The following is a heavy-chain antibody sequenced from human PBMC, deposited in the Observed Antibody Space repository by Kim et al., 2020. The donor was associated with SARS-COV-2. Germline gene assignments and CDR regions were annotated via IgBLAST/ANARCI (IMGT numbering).Heavy chain of an antibody. Sequence: GESLKISCKGSGYSFTSYWIGWVRQMPGKGLEWMGIIYPGDSDTRYSPSFQGQVTISADKSISTAYLQWSSLKASDTAMYYCARLGTLGYCSSTSCYTGGYWGGYYYYGMDVWGQGTTVTVSS. D-gene: IGHD2-2*02. CDR3: ARLGTLGYCSSTSCYTGGYWGGYYYYGMDV. CDR1: GYSFTSYW. J-gene: IGHJ6*02. V-gene: IGHV5-51*01. CDR2: IYPGDSDT.